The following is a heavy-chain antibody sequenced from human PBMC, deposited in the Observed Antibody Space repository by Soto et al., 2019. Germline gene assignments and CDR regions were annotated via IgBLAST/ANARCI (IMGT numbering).Heavy chain of an antibody. CDR3: ARALENDILTGLGTFDY. CDR1: GGSFSGYY. D-gene: IGHD3-9*01. V-gene: IGHV4-34*01. J-gene: IGHJ4*02. CDR2: INHSGST. Sequence: SETLSLTCAVYGGSFSGYYWSWIRQPPGKGLEWIGEINHSGSTNYNPSLKSRVTISVDTSKNQFSLKLSSVTAADTAVYYCARALENDILTGLGTFDYWGQGTLVIVSS.